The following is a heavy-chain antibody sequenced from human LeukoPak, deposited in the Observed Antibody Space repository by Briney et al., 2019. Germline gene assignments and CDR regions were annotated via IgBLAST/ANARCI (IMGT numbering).Heavy chain of an antibody. CDR2: IYTSGST. CDR1: GVSISSYY. Sequence: NTSETLSLTCTVSGVSISSYYWSWNRQPAGKGLEWIGRIYTSGSTNYNPSLKSRVTMSVDTSKNQFSLKLSSVTAADTAVYYCARAPNGAAPYYFDYWGQGTLVTVSS. CDR3: ARAPNGAAPYYFDY. D-gene: IGHD4/OR15-4a*01. J-gene: IGHJ4*02. V-gene: IGHV4-4*07.